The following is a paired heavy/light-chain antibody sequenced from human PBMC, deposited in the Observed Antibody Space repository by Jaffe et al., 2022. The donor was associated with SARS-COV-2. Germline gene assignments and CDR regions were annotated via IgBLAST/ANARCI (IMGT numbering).Light chain of an antibody. CDR3: QQYGDSLFT. CDR2: GAS. J-gene: IGKJ3*01. Sequence: EIVLTQSPGTLSLSPGERATLSCRASQSVSSSFLAWYQQKRGQAPRLLIYGASSRATGIPDRFSGSGSGTDFTLTISRLEPEDFAVYYCQQYGDSLFTFGPGTKVDIK. V-gene: IGKV3-20*01. CDR1: QSVSSSF.
Heavy chain of an antibody. V-gene: IGHV3-23*04. Sequence: EVYLVESGGGLVQPGGSLRLSCAASEFTFSSYAMSWVRQAPGKGLEWVSAISGSGGSTYYANSVKGRFTISRDNSKNTLYLQMHSLRAEDTAVYYCAKSFWYCSGGTCFLPHYFDYWGQGTLVTVSS. CDR1: EFTFSSYA. D-gene: IGHD2-15*01. CDR3: AKSFWYCSGGTCFLPHYFDY. J-gene: IGHJ4*02. CDR2: ISGSGGST.